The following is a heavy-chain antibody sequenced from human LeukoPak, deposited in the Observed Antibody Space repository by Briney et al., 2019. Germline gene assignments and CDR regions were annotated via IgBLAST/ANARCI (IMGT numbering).Heavy chain of an antibody. D-gene: IGHD5-18*01. CDR3: ARNPDTAMADY. V-gene: IGHV4-59*01. CDR1: GGSISSYY. J-gene: IGHJ4*02. CDR2: IYYSGST. Sequence: SETLSLTCTVSGGSISSYYWSWIRQPPGKGLEWIGYIYYSGSTNYNPSLKSRVTISVDTSKNQFSLKLSSVTAADTAVYYCARNPDTAMADYWGQGTLVTVPS.